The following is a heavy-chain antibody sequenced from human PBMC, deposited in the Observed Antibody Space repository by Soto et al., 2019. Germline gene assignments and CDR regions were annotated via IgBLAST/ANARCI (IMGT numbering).Heavy chain of an antibody. CDR1: GFTFSSYA. V-gene: IGHV3-30-3*01. J-gene: IGHJ6*02. D-gene: IGHD3-3*01. CDR3: AREYDFWSGYSYYYYGMDV. Sequence: QVQLVESGGGVVQPGRSLRLSCAASGFTFSSYAMHWVRQAPGKGLEWVAVISYDGSNKYYADSVKGRFTISRDNSKNTLYRQMNSLRAEDTAVYYCAREYDFWSGYSYYYYGMDVWGQGTTVTVSS. CDR2: ISYDGSNK.